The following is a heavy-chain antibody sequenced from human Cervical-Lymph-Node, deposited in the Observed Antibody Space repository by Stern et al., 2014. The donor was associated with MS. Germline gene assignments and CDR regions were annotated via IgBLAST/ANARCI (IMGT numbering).Heavy chain of an antibody. CDR2: MHPNRDSS. V-gene: IGHV1-8*01. CDR1: GYTFTDYE. D-gene: IGHD1-26*01. CDR3: AREGVIVGPNRFDS. J-gene: IGHJ4*02. Sequence: VQLGESGAEVKKPGASVKVYCKTSGYTFTDYEINWVRPAHGQGLEWMGWMHPNRDSSGSEQRFMGKVTLTRKTSIKPAYRGPGSLRSEDTAVYYCAREGVIVGPNRFDSWGQGTLVIVSS.